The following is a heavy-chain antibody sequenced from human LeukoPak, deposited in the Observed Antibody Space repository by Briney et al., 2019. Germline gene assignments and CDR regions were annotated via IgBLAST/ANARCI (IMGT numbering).Heavy chain of an antibody. CDR3: ARVRYNWNYAHDF. D-gene: IGHD1-7*01. J-gene: IGHJ4*02. CDR2: ITPILGIA. V-gene: IGHV1-69*02. Sequence: AASVKVSCKASGGTFSSYTISWVRQAPGQGLEWMGRITPILGIANYAQKFQGRVTITADKSTSTAYMELSSLRSEDTAMYYCARVRYNWNYAHDFWGQGTLVTVSS. CDR1: GGTFSSYT.